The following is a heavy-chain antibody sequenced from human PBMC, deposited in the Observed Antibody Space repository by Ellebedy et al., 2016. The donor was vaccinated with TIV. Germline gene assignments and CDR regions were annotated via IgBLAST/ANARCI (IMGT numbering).Heavy chain of an antibody. V-gene: IGHV3-23*01. D-gene: IGHD3-22*01. Sequence: GGSLRLXXAASGFTFNSYAMSWVRLAPGKGLEWISVISGSGGSTYYADSVKGRFTISRDNSRNTLYLQMNSLRAEDTAVYYCAKELRITMIVVVIFKYFDLWGRGTLVTVSS. CDR2: ISGSGGST. J-gene: IGHJ2*01. CDR1: GFTFNSYA. CDR3: AKELRITMIVVVIFKYFDL.